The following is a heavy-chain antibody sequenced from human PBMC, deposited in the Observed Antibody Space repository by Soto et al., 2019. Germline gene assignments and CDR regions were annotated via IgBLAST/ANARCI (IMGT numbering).Heavy chain of an antibody. Sequence: QVQLVESGGGVVQPGRSLRLSCAASGFTFSSSAIHWVRQAPGKGLEWVAVVSYDGSIKYYADSVKGRFTISRDNSKNTLYLQMYRLRVEGTGFYYCATGGYSSSSNFDYWGQGTLVTVSS. V-gene: IGHV3-30-3*01. D-gene: IGHD6-6*01. J-gene: IGHJ4*02. CDR1: GFTFSSSA. CDR2: VSYDGSIK. CDR3: ATGGYSSSSNFDY.